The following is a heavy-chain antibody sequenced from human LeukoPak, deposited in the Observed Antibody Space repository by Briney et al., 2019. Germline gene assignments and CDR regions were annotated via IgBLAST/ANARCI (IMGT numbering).Heavy chain of an antibody. J-gene: IGHJ4*02. V-gene: IGHV3-7*03. CDR1: GFTFSSYA. D-gene: IGHD6-19*01. Sequence: HPGGSLRLSCAASGFTFSSYAMSWVRQAPGTGLVWVANIKQDGSDRNYVTSVRGRFTISRDNAESSLYLQMNSLRAEDTALYYCVRNLAVAGTCFDSWGQGTLVTVSS. CDR2: IKQDGSDR. CDR3: VRNLAVAGTCFDS.